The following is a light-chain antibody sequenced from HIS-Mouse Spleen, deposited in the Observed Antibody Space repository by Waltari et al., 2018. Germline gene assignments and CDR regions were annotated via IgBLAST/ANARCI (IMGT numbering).Light chain of an antibody. Sequence: YELTQPPSVSVSPGQTARITCSGDALPKKYAYWYQQKSGQAPVLVIYEDSKRPSGFPERFSGSSSGTMATLTISGAQVEDEADYYCYSTDSSGNHRVFGGGTKLTVL. V-gene: IGLV3-10*01. J-gene: IGLJ2*01. CDR3: YSTDSSGNHRV. CDR2: EDS. CDR1: ALPKKY.